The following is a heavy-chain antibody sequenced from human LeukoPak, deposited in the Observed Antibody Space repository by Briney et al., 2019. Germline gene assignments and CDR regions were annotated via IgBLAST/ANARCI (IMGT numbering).Heavy chain of an antibody. CDR2: ISSSSGYI. CDR1: GFTFSNYN. CDR3: AREGSYYYGSGSYYKELDY. J-gene: IGHJ4*02. V-gene: IGHV3-21*01. D-gene: IGHD3-10*01. Sequence: PGGSLRLSCAASGFTFSNYNINWVRQAPGKGLEWVSYISSSSGYIYFADSVKGRFTIFRDNAKNSLYLQMNSLRAEDTAVYYCAREGSYYYGSGSYYKELDYWGQGTLVTVSS.